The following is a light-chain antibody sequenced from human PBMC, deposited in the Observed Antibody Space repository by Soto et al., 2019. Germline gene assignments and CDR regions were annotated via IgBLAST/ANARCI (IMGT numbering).Light chain of an antibody. CDR1: QSISSY. J-gene: IGKJ2*01. V-gene: IGKV3-11*01. CDR2: DAS. CDR3: QQRSNWPRT. Sequence: EIVLTQSPATLSLSPWERATLSCRASQSISSYLAWYQQRPGQAPRLLISDASNRATGIPARFSGSGSGTDFSLTISSLEPEDFAIYYCQQRSNWPRTFGQGTKLELK.